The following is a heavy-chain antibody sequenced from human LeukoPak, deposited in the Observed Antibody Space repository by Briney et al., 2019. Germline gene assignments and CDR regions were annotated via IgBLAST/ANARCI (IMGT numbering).Heavy chain of an antibody. CDR2: ISCYNGDT. V-gene: IGHV1-18*01. CDR3: ARDPSNTSGHNAWFDY. J-gene: IGHJ4*02. Sequence: EASVKVSCKASGYTFTRHGISWVRQAPGQGLGWMGWISCYNGDTHYAQNYQGRLTMTTDTSTSTAYMELRSLRSDDTAVYYCARDPSNTSGHNAWFDYWGQGTLLTVSS. D-gene: IGHD2-15*01. CDR1: GYTFTRHG.